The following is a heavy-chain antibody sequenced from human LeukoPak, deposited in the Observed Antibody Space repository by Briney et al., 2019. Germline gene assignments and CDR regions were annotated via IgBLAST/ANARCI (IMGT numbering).Heavy chain of an antibody. V-gene: IGHV3-66*01. CDR3: ARFITMVRGVILYYFDY. Sequence: PGGSLRLSCAASGFTFSSYGMSWVRQAPGKGLEWVSVIYSGGSTYYADSVKGRFTISRDNSKNTLYLQMNSLRAEDTAVYYCARFITMVRGVILYYFDYWGQGTLVTVSS. J-gene: IGHJ4*02. CDR2: IYSGGST. D-gene: IGHD3-10*01. CDR1: GFTFSSYG.